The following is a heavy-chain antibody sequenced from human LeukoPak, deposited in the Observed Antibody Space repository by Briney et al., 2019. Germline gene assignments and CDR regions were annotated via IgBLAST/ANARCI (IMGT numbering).Heavy chain of an antibody. V-gene: IGHV4-59*01. CDR3: ASFIEYSSSEIDDAFDI. Sequence: SETLSLTCTVSGGSLSSYYWSWLRQPPGKELEGIGYIYYSGSTNYNPSLTSRVTISVDTSKNQCSLKLSSVTAADTAVYYCASFIEYSSSEIDDAFDIWGQGTMVTVSS. J-gene: IGHJ3*02. D-gene: IGHD6-6*01. CDR1: GGSLSSYY. CDR2: IYYSGST.